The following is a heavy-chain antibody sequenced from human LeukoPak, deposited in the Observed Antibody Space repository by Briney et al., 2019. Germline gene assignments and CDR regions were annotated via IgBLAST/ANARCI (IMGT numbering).Heavy chain of an antibody. Sequence: SVKVSCKASGGTFSSYAISWVRQAPGQGLEWMGGIIPIFGTANYAQKFQGRVTITTDESTSTAYMELSSLRSEDTAVYYCARAVMVVTAISNWFDPWGQGTLVTVSS. J-gene: IGHJ5*02. CDR2: IIPIFGTA. V-gene: IGHV1-69*05. D-gene: IGHD2-21*02. CDR1: GGTFSSYA. CDR3: ARAVMVVTAISNWFDP.